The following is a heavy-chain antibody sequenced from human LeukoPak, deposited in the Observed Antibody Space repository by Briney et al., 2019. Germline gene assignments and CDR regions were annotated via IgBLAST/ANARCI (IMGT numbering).Heavy chain of an antibody. CDR1: GFTFSSYW. D-gene: IGHD3-9*01. V-gene: IGHV3-74*01. J-gene: IGHJ4*02. CDR2: INSDGSST. CDR3: ARSPTYYDILTGYYPAYYFDY. Sequence: GGSLRLSCAASGFTFSSYWMHWVRQAPGKGLVWASRINSDGSSTSYADSVKGRFTISRDNAKNTLYLQMNSLRAEDTAVYYCARSPTYYDILTGYYPAYYFDYWGQGTLVTVSS.